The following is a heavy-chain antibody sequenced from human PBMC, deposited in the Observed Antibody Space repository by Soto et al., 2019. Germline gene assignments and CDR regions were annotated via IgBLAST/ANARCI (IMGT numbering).Heavy chain of an antibody. CDR2: SNHRGSN. CDR3: ARGGSSDWQVALDM. D-gene: IGHD6-19*01. Sequence: SETLSLTCVVSGGSFDTYYWNWTRQSPGKGLEWIGESNHRGSNNYSPSLKSRVTISLDTSKNQFSLKLTSVTAADTAVYYCARGGSSDWQVALDMWGQGTMVTVSS. V-gene: IGHV4-34*01. J-gene: IGHJ3*02. CDR1: GGSFDTYY.